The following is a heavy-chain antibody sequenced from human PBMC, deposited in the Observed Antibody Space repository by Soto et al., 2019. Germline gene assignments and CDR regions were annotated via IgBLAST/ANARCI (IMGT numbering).Heavy chain of an antibody. Sequence: PGGSLRLSCAASGFTFSNAWINWVRQAPGKGLEWVGRVKSKNDGGATDFAAPVKGRFAISRDDSKNMVYLEMNSLQTEDTAIYYCTTDSYITSIIVRFDYWGHGTLVTDSS. J-gene: IGHJ4*01. CDR2: VKSKNDGGAT. CDR1: GFTFSNAW. V-gene: IGHV3-15*07. D-gene: IGHD3-22*01. CDR3: TTDSYITSIIVRFDY.